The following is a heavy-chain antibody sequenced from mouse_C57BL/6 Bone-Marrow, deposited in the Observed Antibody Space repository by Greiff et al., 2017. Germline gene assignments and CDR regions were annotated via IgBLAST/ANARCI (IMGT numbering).Heavy chain of an antibody. Sequence: EVQLQESGEGLVKPGGSLKLSCAASGFTFSSYAMSWVRQTPEKRLEWVAYISSGGDYIYYADTVKGRFTISRDNARNTLYLQMSSLKSEDTAMYYCTRYISLAWFAYWGQGTLVTVSA. CDR1: GFTFSSYA. V-gene: IGHV5-9-1*02. D-gene: IGHD1-3*01. CDR2: ISSGGDYI. CDR3: TRYISLAWFAY. J-gene: IGHJ3*01.